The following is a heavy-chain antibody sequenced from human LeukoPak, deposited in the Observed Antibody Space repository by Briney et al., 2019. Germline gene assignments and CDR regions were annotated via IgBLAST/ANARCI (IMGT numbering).Heavy chain of an antibody. CDR1: GGSISSSSYY. CDR3: ARGVQLEPRYYYGMDV. D-gene: IGHD1-1*01. Sequence: KSSETLSLTCTVSGGSISSSSYYWGWIRQPPGKGLEWIGSIYYSGSTYYNPSLESRVTISVDTSKNQFSLKLSSVTAADTAVYYCARGVQLEPRYYYGMDVWGQGTTVTVSS. J-gene: IGHJ6*02. CDR2: IYYSGST. V-gene: IGHV4-39*07.